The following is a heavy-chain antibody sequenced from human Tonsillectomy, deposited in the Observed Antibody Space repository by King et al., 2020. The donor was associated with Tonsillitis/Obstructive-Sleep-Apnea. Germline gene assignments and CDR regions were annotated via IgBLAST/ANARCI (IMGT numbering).Heavy chain of an antibody. D-gene: IGHD4-23*01. CDR2: INLNGGST. CDR3: AREKGGNSVWVFDY. CDR1: GFTFDDYG. Sequence: VQLVESGGGVVRPGGSLRLSCAASGFTFDDYGMSWVRQAPGKGLEWVSGINLNGGSTGYADSVEGRFTIYRENAKNSLYLQMNSLRAEDTALYYCAREKGGNSVWVFDYWGQGTLVTVSS. V-gene: IGHV3-20*04. J-gene: IGHJ4*02.